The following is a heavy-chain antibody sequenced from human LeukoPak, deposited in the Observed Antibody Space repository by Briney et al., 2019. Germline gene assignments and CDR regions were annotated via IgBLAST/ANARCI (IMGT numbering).Heavy chain of an antibody. CDR2: IYYSGST. V-gene: IGHV4-30-4*01. CDR1: GGSISSGDYY. J-gene: IGHJ5*02. CDR3: ARERGRPLLVTAMVAWFDP. D-gene: IGHD2-21*02. Sequence: KSSETLSLTCTVSGGSISSGDYYWSWIRQPPGKGLEWIGYIYYSGSTYYNPSLKSRVTISVDTSKNQFSLKLSSVTAADTAVYYCARERGRPLLVTAMVAWFDPWGQGTLVTVSS.